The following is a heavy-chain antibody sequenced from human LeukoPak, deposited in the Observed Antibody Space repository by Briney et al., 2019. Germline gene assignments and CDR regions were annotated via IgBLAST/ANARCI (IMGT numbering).Heavy chain of an antibody. D-gene: IGHD3-10*01. CDR2: ISWNSGSI. V-gene: IGHV3-9*03. CDR3: AKSRFVTMVRGVIGFGYFDY. CDR1: GFTFDDYA. J-gene: IGHJ4*02. Sequence: GRSLRLSCAASGFTFDDYAMHWVRHAPGKGLEWVSGISWNSGSIGYADSVKGRFTISRDNAKNSLYLQMNSLRAEDMALYYCAKSRFVTMVRGVIGFGYFDYWGQGTLVTVSS.